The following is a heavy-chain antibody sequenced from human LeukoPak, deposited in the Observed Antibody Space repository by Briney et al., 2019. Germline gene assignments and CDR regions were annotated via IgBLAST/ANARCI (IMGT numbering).Heavy chain of an antibody. CDR2: INSDGSIT. CDR1: GFTFSNYW. Sequence: GGSLRLSCAASGFTFSNYWMHWVRQAPGKGLVWVSRINSDGSITNYADSVKGRFTISRDNAKNPLYLQMNSLRAEDTAVYYCARTTGSGWSNWGQGTLVTVSS. V-gene: IGHV3-74*01. CDR3: ARTTGSGWSN. J-gene: IGHJ4*02. D-gene: IGHD6-19*01.